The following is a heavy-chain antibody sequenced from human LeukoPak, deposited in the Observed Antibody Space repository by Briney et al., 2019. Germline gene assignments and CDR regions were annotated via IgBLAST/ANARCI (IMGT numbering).Heavy chain of an antibody. CDR3: GRGGIAAAASGIDY. D-gene: IGHD6-13*01. CDR2: IYQNGNT. Sequence: SETLSLTCAVSGGSISSGGYSWSWIRQPPGKGLEWIGYIYQNGNTYYNPSLKSRVTISVDRSKNQFSLNQSSVTAADTAVYYCGRGGIAAAASGIDYWGQGTLVAVSS. V-gene: IGHV4-30-2*01. CDR1: GGSISSGGYS. J-gene: IGHJ4*02.